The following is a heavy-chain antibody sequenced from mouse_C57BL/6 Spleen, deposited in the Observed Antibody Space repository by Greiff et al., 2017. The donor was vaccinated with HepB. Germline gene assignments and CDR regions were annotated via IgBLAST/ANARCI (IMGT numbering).Heavy chain of an antibody. CDR1: GYTFTDYY. V-gene: IGHV1-26*01. Sequence: EVKLQQSGPELVKPGASVKISCKASGYTFTDYYMNWVKQSHGKSLEWIGDINPNNGGTSYNQKFKGKATLTVDKSSSTAYMELRSLTSEDSAVYYCAKPYYSNFPYAMDYWGQGTSVTVSS. D-gene: IGHD2-5*01. CDR2: INPNNGGT. CDR3: AKPYYSNFPYAMDY. J-gene: IGHJ4*01.